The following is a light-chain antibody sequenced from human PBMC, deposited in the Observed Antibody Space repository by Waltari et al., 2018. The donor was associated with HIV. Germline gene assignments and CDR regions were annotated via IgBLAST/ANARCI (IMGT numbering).Light chain of an antibody. CDR2: EVS. CDR1: SSDVGRYNL. J-gene: IGLJ3*02. V-gene: IGLV2-23*02. Sequence: QSALTQPASVSGSPGQSITISSTGTSSDVGRYNLVSWYQQHPGKAPKLMIYEVSKRPSGVSNRFSGSKSGNTASLTISGLQAEDEADYYCCSYAGSSTPWVFGGGTKLTVL. CDR3: CSYAGSSTPWV.